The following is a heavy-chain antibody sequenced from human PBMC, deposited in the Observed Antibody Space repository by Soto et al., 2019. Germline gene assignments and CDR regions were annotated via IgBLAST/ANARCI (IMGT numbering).Heavy chain of an antibody. CDR2: ISAYNGNT. D-gene: IGHD3-10*01. CDR1: GYTFTSYG. Sequence: QVQLVQSGAEVKKPGASVKVSCKASGYTFTSYGISWVRQAPGQGLEWMGWISAYNGNTNYAQKLQGRVTMTTDTSTSTAYMELRSLRSDDTAVYYCARDGASYYYGSWRPYYFDYWGQGTLVTVSS. CDR3: ARDGASYYYGSWRPYYFDY. J-gene: IGHJ4*02. V-gene: IGHV1-18*01.